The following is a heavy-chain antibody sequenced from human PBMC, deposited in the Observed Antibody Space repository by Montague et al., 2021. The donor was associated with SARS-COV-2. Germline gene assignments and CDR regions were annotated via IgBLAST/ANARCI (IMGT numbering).Heavy chain of an antibody. CDR1: GFTFSHSA. CDR2: SSGSDGGT. D-gene: IGHD3-10*01. CDR3: AKDSYYYGLGYGMDV. V-gene: IGHV3-23*01. Sequence: SLRLSCAASGFTFSHSAMNWFRQAPVKGLEWVSGSSGSDGGTHYSDSVKGRFTISRDNSKNVLYLQMNSLRAEDAALYYCAKDSYYYGLGYGMDVWGQGTTVTVSS. J-gene: IGHJ6*02.